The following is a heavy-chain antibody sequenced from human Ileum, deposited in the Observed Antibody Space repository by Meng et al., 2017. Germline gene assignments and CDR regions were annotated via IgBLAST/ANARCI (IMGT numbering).Heavy chain of an antibody. D-gene: IGHD5-24*01. V-gene: IGHV3-74*01. J-gene: IGHJ4*02. CDR3: TRDFDDGYGL. Sequence: GGSLRLSCAASGFTFSSHWMHWVRQAPGKGLEWVSRMNPDGNIIAYADSVKSRFTIYRDNAKKTLYLQLNNLRDEDTAVYYCTRDFDDGYGLWGQGTLVTVSS. CDR2: MNPDGNII. CDR1: GFTFSSHW.